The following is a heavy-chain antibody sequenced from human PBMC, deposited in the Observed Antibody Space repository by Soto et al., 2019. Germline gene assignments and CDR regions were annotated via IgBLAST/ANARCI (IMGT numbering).Heavy chain of an antibody. V-gene: IGHV1-69*06. CDR1: GGTFSSYG. J-gene: IGHJ4*02. D-gene: IGHD4-17*01. CDR3: ARRPPYGGLDY. Sequence: ASVKVSCKASGGTFSSYGISWVRQAPGQGLEWMGGTIPIFGTANYAQKFQGRVTITADKSTSTTYMELSSLRSEDTAVYYCARRPPYGGLDYWGQGTLVTVSS. CDR2: TIPIFGTA.